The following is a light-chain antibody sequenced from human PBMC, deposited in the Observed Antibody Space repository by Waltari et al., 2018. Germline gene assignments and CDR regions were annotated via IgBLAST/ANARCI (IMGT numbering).Light chain of an antibody. CDR3: MQGTHYPLT. CDR2: YVS. CDR1: QSLVHSDGRTH. J-gene: IGKJ4*01. Sequence: DVVMTQSPLSLPVTLGQPASISCRSSQSLVHSDGRTHVNCSQQRPGQSPRRLIYYVSNRDSGVPDRFSGGGSGTDFTLKISRVEAEDVGVYYCMQGTHYPLTFGGGTKVEIK. V-gene: IGKV2-30*02.